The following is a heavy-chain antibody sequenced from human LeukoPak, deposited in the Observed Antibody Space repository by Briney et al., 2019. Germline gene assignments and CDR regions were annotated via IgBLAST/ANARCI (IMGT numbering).Heavy chain of an antibody. V-gene: IGHV1-18*01. CDR2: ISAYNGNT. CDR3: ARDLLSSFDY. Sequence: GASVKVSCKASGYTFTIYGISWVRQPPGQGLEWMGWISAYNGNTNYAQKLQGRVTMTTDTSTSTAYMELRSLRAEDTAVYYCARDLLSSFDYWGQGTLVTVSS. D-gene: IGHD3-16*02. CDR1: GYTFTIYG. J-gene: IGHJ4*02.